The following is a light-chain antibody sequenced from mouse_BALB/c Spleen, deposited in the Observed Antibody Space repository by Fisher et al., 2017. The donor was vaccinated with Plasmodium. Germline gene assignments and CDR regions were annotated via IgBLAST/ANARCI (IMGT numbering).Light chain of an antibody. CDR2: LVS. V-gene: IGKV1-135*01. Sequence: VITQSPPTLSVTVGQPASISCKSSQSLLDSDGKTYLSWLLQRPGQSPKRLIYLVSKLDSGVPDRFTGSGSGTDFTLKINRVEAEDLGVYFCSQSTHLPLTFGAGTKLELK. CDR1: QSLLDSDGKTY. J-gene: IGKJ5*01. CDR3: SQSTHLPLT.